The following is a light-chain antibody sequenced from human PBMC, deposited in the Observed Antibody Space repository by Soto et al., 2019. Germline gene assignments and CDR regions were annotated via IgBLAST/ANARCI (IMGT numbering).Light chain of an antibody. CDR1: QSVSGN. Sequence: EIVMTQSPATLSVSPGERATLSCRASQSVSGNLAWYQQKPGQAPRLLIYGASTRATGIPARFSGSGSGTEFTLPISRLQSEDFAVYYCQQYNNWPRTFGQGTKLEIK. CDR3: QQYNNWPRT. CDR2: GAS. J-gene: IGKJ2*01. V-gene: IGKV3-15*01.